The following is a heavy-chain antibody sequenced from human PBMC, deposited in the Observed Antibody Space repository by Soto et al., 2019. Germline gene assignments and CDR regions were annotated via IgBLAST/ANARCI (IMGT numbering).Heavy chain of an antibody. D-gene: IGHD6-19*01. J-gene: IGHJ1*01. V-gene: IGHV3-9*01. CDR2: ISWNSGSI. CDR1: GFTFDNYA. Sequence: EVQLVESGGGLVQPGRSLRLSCAASGFTFDNYAMHWVRQAPGKGLEWVSGISWNSGSIDYADSVKGRFTISRDNAKNSLYLQMNSLRAEDAALYYCVNYISERVVAGFQHWGQGTLVTVSS. CDR3: VNYISERVVAGFQH.